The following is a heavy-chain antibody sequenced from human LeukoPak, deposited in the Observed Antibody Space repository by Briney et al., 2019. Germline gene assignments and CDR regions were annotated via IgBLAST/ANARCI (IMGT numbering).Heavy chain of an antibody. CDR1: GYSISSGYY. D-gene: IGHD3-10*01. Sequence: SETLSLTCTVSGYSISSGYYWGWIRQPPGKGLEWIGSIYHSGSTYYNPSLKSRVTISVDTSKNQFSLKLSSVTAADTAVYYCARDIRGVYDYMDVWGKGTTVTISS. J-gene: IGHJ6*03. V-gene: IGHV4-38-2*02. CDR3: ARDIRGVYDYMDV. CDR2: IYHSGST.